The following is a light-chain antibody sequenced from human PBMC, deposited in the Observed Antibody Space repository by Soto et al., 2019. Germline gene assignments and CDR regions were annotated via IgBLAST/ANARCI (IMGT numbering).Light chain of an antibody. CDR2: EVS. CDR3: SSYAGNNNVI. Sequence: QSVLTQPPSASGSPGQSVTISCTGTSSDVGSYRFVSWYQQHPGKAPKLLIYEVSKRPSGAPDRFSASTSGNTASLTVSGLQADDEADYYCSSYAGNNNVIFGGGTKLTVL. V-gene: IGLV2-8*01. CDR1: SSDVGSYRF. J-gene: IGLJ2*01.